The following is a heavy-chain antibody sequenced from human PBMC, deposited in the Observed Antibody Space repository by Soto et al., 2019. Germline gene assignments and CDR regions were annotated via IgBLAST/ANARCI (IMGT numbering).Heavy chain of an antibody. CDR1: GGSISSTKW. Sequence: QVQLQESGPGLVKPSGTLSLTCAVSGGSISSTKWWSWVRQPPGKGLEWIGEIYHSGNTDYNPSLKSRVTISVDKSKNQFSLKLSSVTAADTALYYCARVGANWGRYFDLWGRGTLVTVSS. CDR2: IYHSGNT. J-gene: IGHJ2*01. CDR3: ARVGANWGRYFDL. D-gene: IGHD7-27*01. V-gene: IGHV4-4*02.